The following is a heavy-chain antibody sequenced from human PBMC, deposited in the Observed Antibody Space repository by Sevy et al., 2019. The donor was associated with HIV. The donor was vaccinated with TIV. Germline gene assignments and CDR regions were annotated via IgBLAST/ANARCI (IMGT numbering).Heavy chain of an antibody. CDR3: ARDWGTPPTAILYYFDF. CDR2: LSYEGSNE. Sequence: GGYLRLSCAASTFTFGHYAMHWVRQAPGKGLQWVAVLSYEGSNEYYTDLLKGPFTISRDNSKNTLNLEMNNLRVEDTALYYCARDWGTPPTAILYYFDFWGQGIPVTVSS. CDR1: TFTFGHYA. V-gene: IGHV3-30*04. J-gene: IGHJ4*02. D-gene: IGHD3-16*01.